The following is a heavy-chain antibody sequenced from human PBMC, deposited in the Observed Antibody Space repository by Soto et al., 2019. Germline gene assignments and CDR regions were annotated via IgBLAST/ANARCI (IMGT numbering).Heavy chain of an antibody. D-gene: IGHD2-15*01. CDR3: ASFWIDYCSGGSCYVPPDY. CDR2: ISAYNGNT. J-gene: IGHJ4*02. V-gene: IGHV1-18*04. Sequence: QVQLVQSGAEVKKPGASVKVSCKASGYTFTSYGISWVRQAPGHGLEWMGWISAYNGNTNYAQKLQGRVTMTTDTSTSTAYMELRSLRSDDTAVYYCASFWIDYCSGGSCYVPPDYWGQGTLVTVSS. CDR1: GYTFTSYG.